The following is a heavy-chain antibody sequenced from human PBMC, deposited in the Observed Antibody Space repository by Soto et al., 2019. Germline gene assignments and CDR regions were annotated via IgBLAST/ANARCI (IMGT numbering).Heavy chain of an antibody. D-gene: IGHD1-20*01. J-gene: IGHJ4*02. V-gene: IGHV3-30*18. CDR1: EFTFSSYG. CDR3: AKAPGPVSFDY. CDR2: ISYDGSNK. Sequence: QVQLVESGGGVVQPGRSLRLSCAASEFTFSSYGMHWVRQAPGKGLEWVAVISYDGSNKYYADSVKGRFTISKDNSKNTLYLQMNSLRAEDTAVYYCAKAPGPVSFDYWGQGTLVTVSS.